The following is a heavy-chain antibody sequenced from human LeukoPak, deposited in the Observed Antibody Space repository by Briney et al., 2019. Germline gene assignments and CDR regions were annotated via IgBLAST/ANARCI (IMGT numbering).Heavy chain of an antibody. J-gene: IGHJ4*02. D-gene: IGHD6-6*01. CDR3: ATHHKYSTPG. CDR2: ISSSSSYI. V-gene: IGHV3-21*01. Sequence: GGSLRLSCAASGFTFRNYAMSWVRQAPGKGLEWVSSISSSSSYIYYADSVKGRFTISRDNAKNSLYLQMNTLRAEDTAVYYCATHHKYSTPGWGQGTLVTVSS. CDR1: GFTFRNYA.